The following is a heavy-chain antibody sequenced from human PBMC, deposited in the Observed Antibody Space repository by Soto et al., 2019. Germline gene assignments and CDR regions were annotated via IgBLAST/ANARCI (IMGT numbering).Heavy chain of an antibody. D-gene: IGHD4-17*01. Sequence: PSETLSLTCAVSGGSISSGGYSWSRIRQPPGKGLEWIGYIYHSGSTYYNPSLKSRVTISVDRSKNQFSLKLSSVTAADTAVYYCARDHLGDYHAFDIWGQGTMVTVSS. V-gene: IGHV4-30-2*01. CDR1: GGSISSGGYS. CDR3: ARDHLGDYHAFDI. J-gene: IGHJ3*02. CDR2: IYHSGST.